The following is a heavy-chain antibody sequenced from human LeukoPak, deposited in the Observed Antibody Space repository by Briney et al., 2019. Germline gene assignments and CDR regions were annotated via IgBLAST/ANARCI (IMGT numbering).Heavy chain of an antibody. CDR2: ISSSGSTI. CDR3: ARERSSGRPYYYNYGMDV. J-gene: IGHJ6*02. D-gene: IGHD3-10*01. Sequence: PGGSLRLSCAASGFTFSSYAMSWVRQAPGKGLEWVSYISSSGSTIYYADSVKGRFTISRDNAKNSLYLQMNSLRAEDSAVYYCARERSSGRPYYYNYGMDVWGQGTTVTVSS. V-gene: IGHV3-48*03. CDR1: GFTFSSYA.